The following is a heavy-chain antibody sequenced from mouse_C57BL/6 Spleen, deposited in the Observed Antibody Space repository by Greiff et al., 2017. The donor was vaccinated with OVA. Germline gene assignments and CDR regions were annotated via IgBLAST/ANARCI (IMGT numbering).Heavy chain of an antibody. Sequence: VKLMESGPGLVAPSQSLSITCTVSGFSLTSYGVSWVRQPPGKGLEWLGVIWGDGSTNYHSALISRLSISKDNSKSQVFLKLNSLQTDDTATYYCAKPGGYDEEAWFAYWGQGTLVTVSA. CDR1: GFSLTSYG. D-gene: IGHD2-2*01. CDR2: IWGDGST. V-gene: IGHV2-3*01. J-gene: IGHJ3*01. CDR3: AKPGGYDEEAWFAY.